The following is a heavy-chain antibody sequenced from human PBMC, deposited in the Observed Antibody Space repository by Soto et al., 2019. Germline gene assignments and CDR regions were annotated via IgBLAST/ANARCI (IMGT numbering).Heavy chain of an antibody. CDR1: GGSFSGYY. J-gene: IGHJ6*03. V-gene: IGHV4-34*01. D-gene: IGHD2-2*03. Sequence: SETLSLTCAVYGGSFSGYYWSWIRQPPGKGLEWIGEINHSGSTNYTPSLKSRVTISVDTSKNQFSLKLSSVTAADTAVYYCAGLDIVVVPAAIHGYMDVWGKGTTVTVSS. CDR2: INHSGST. CDR3: AGLDIVVVPAAIHGYMDV.